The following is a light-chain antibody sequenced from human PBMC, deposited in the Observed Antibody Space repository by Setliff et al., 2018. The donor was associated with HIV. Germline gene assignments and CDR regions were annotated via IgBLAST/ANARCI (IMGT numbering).Light chain of an antibody. J-gene: IGLJ1*01. V-gene: IGLV2-14*01. CDR3: SSYTSSSTYV. CDR2: DVS. Sequence: QSALTQPASVSGPPGQSITISCTGTSNDIGDYNYVSWYQQHPGKAPKLMIYDVSKRPSGVSNRFSGSKSGNTASLTISGLQAEDEAAYYCSSYTSSSTYVFATGTKVTVL. CDR1: SNDIGDYNY.